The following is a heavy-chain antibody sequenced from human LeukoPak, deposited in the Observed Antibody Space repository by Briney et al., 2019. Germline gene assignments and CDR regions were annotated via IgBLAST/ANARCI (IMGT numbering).Heavy chain of an antibody. D-gene: IGHD5-18*01. CDR3: ARQGTPRYSYGPFDY. CDR2: IYYSGST. J-gene: IGHJ4*02. V-gene: IGHV4-59*08. CDR1: GGSISSYY. Sequence: SETLSLTCTVSGGSISSYYWSWIRQPPGKGLEWIGYIYYSGSTNYNPSLESRVTISVDTSKNQFSLKLSSVTAADTAVYYCARQGTPRYSYGPFDYWGQGTLVTVSS.